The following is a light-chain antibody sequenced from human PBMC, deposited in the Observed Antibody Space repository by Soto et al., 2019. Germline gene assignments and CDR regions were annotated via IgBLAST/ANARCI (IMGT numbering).Light chain of an antibody. CDR2: DAS. CDR3: HHYNSYPGT. CDR1: QSVTSW. Sequence: DVQMTQSPSTLSASVGDRVTITCRASQSVTSWLAWYQQKPGKAPKVLIYDASSLKSGVPSRFSGSGSGTEFTLTISSLHPDDFATYYGHHYNSYPGTFGQGTKVEIK. J-gene: IGKJ1*01. V-gene: IGKV1-5*01.